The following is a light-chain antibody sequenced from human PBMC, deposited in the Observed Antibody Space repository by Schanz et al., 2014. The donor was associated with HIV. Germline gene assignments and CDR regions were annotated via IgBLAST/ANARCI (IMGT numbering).Light chain of an antibody. CDR1: NSDVGSYNL. CDR3: SSYSGHNNLGI. V-gene: IGLV2-14*02. Sequence: QSALTQPRSVSGSPGQSVTISCTGTNSDVGSYNLVSWYQQHPGKAPKLMIYEVSKRPSGVSNRFSGSKSGNTASLTISGLQADDEADYYCSSYSGHNNLGIFGGGTKLTVL. J-gene: IGLJ2*01. CDR2: EVS.